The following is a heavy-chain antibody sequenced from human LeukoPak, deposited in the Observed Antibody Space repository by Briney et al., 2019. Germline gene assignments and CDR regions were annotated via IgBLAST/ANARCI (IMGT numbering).Heavy chain of an antibody. CDR1: GFTFSIYW. CDR3: ARAPAEIGGYYPEYFRH. CDR2: IKSDGST. D-gene: IGHD3-22*01. J-gene: IGHJ1*01. V-gene: IGHV3-74*01. Sequence: CLSPSCAASGFTFSIYWMHWVRQPPGNGRVWVSCIKSDGSTNYADSVKGRFTIARDNANNTLSLQMNSLRPEDRGVYYCARAPAEIGGYYPEYFRHWGESALVTVSS.